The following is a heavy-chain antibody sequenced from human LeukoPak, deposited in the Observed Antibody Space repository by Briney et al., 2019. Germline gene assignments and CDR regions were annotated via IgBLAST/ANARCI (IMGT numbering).Heavy chain of an antibody. V-gene: IGHV4-34*01. CDR2: INHSGST. Sequence: PSETLSLTCAVYGGSFSGYYWSWIRQPPGKGLEWIGEINHSGSTNYNPSLKSRVTISVDTSKNQFSLKLSSVTAADTAVYYCARDLLPSMTTMAFDIWGQGTMVTVSS. D-gene: IGHD4-17*01. J-gene: IGHJ3*02. CDR1: GGSFSGYY. CDR3: ARDLLPSMTTMAFDI.